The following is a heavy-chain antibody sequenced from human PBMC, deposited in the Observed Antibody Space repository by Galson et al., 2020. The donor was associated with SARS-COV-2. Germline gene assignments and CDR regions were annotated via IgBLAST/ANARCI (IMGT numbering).Heavy chain of an antibody. J-gene: IGHJ4*02. Sequence: GGSLRLSCAASGFTFSSYAISWVRQAPGKGLEWVSTIGASGRSTYIADSVKGRFTISRDNSKNTLYLQMNSLRAEDTAVYYCAPEARVTTGYAYWGQGTLVTVSS. CDR2: IGASGRST. CDR3: APEARVTTGYAY. D-gene: IGHD4-17*01. V-gene: IGHV3-23*01. CDR1: GFTFSSYA.